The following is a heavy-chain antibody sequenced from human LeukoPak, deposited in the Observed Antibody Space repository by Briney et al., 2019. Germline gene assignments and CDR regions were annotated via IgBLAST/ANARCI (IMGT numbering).Heavy chain of an antibody. V-gene: IGHV1-2*04. D-gene: IGHD3-16*01. CDR2: INPNSGGT. CDR3: ARVRALYDYPASDGVFDI. Sequence: ASVKVSCKASGYTFTGYYMHWVRQAPGQGLEWMGWINPNSGGTNYAQKFQGWVTMTRDTSISTAYMELSRLRSDDTAVYYCARVRALYDYPASDGVFDIWGQGTMATVSS. CDR1: GYTFTGYY. J-gene: IGHJ3*02.